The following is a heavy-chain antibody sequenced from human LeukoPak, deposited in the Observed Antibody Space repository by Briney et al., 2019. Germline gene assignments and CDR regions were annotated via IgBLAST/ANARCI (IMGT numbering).Heavy chain of an antibody. V-gene: IGHV1-18*01. Sequence: ASVKVSCKASGYTFTSYGISWVRQAPGQGLEWMGWISAYNGNTNYAQKLQGRVTMTTDTSTSTAYMELRSLRSDDTAVYYCARDMVRGVIPLGAFDIWGQGTMVTVSS. J-gene: IGHJ3*02. CDR2: ISAYNGNT. CDR1: GYTFTSYG. D-gene: IGHD3-10*01. CDR3: ARDMVRGVIPLGAFDI.